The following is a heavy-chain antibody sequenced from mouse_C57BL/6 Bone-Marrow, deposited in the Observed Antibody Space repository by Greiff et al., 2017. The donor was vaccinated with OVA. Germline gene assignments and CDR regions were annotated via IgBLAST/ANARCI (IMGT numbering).Heavy chain of an antibody. Sequence: EVKVVESGGGLVQPGGSLKLSCAASGFTFSDYYMYWVRQTPEKRLEWVAYISNGGGSNYYPANVKGRVTISRDNAKNTLYLQMSRLKSENTAMYYCARQTFAYWGQGTLVTVSA. CDR3: ARQTFAY. J-gene: IGHJ3*01. V-gene: IGHV5-12*01. CDR1: GFTFSDYY. CDR2: ISNGGGSN.